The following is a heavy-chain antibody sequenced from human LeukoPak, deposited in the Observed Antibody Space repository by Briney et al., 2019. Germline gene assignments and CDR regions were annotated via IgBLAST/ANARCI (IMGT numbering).Heavy chain of an antibody. CDR3: ARDHLTMVRGVTHFDY. J-gene: IGHJ4*02. D-gene: IGHD3-10*01. Sequence: QPGGSLRLSCAASGFTFSSYEMNWVRQAPGKGLEWVSYISSSGSTIYYADSVKGRFTISRDNAKNSLYLQMNSLRAEDTAVYYCARDHLTMVRGVTHFDYWGQGTLVTVSS. CDR1: GFTFSSYE. CDR2: ISSSGSTI. V-gene: IGHV3-48*03.